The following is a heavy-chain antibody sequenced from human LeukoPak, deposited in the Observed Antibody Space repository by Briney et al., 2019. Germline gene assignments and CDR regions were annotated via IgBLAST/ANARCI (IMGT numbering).Heavy chain of an antibody. D-gene: IGHD1-26*01. CDR3: ARVSGSYYAVHDAFDI. J-gene: IGHJ3*02. CDR2: ISSSSSTI. Sequence: GGSLRLSCAASGFTFSSYSMNWVRQAPGKGLEWVSYISSSSSTIYYADPVRGRFTISRDNAKNSLYLQMNSLRAEDTAVYYCARVSGSYYAVHDAFDIWGQGTMVTVSS. CDR1: GFTFSSYS. V-gene: IGHV3-48*01.